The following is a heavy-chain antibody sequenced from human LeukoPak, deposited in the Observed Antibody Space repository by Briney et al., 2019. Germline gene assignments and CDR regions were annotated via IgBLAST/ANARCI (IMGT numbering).Heavy chain of an antibody. CDR3: ARLVVPAAIPNDAFDI. CDR2: ISAYNGNT. Sequence: ASVKVSCKASGYTFTSYGISWVRQAPGQGLEWMGWISAYNGNTNYAQKLQGRVTMTTDTSTSTAYMELRSLRSDDTAVYYCARLVVPAAIPNDAFDIWGQGTMVTVCS. V-gene: IGHV1-18*01. D-gene: IGHD2-2*01. CDR1: GYTFTSYG. J-gene: IGHJ3*02.